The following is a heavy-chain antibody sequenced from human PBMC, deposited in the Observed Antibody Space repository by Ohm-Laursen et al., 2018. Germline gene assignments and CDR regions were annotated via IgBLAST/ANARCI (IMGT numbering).Heavy chain of an antibody. CDR1: GGSISSYY. Sequence: SDTLSLTCTVSGGSISSYYWSWIRQPAGKGLEWIGRIYPSGTTNYSPSFKSRVTMSVDTSKNQFSLRLSSVTAADTAVYYCAVSEVRYSFTYLADFWGQGTLVTVPS. CDR3: AVSEVRYSFTYLADF. J-gene: IGHJ4*02. V-gene: IGHV4-4*07. CDR2: IYPSGTT. D-gene: IGHD3-9*01.